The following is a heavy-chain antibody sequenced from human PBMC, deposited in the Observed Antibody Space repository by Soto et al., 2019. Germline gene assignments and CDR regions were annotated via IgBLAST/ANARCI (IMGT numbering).Heavy chain of an antibody. CDR2: ISAYNGNT. J-gene: IGHJ6*02. CDR1: GYTFTSYG. V-gene: IGHV1-18*01. Sequence: ASVKVSCKASGYTFTSYGISWVRQAPGQGLEWMGWISAYNGNTNYAQKLQGRVTMTTDTSTSTAYMELRSLRSDDTAVYYCARDNYYDSSVYYYIAYYYYYGMDVWGQGTTGTVSS. CDR3: ARDNYYDSSVYYYIAYYYYYGMDV. D-gene: IGHD3-22*01.